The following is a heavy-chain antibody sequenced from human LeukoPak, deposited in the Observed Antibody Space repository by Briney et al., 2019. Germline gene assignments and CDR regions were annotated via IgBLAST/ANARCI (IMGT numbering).Heavy chain of an antibody. Sequence: SVKVSCKASGGTLSSYAISWVRQAPGQGLEWMGRIIPILGIANYAQKLQGRVTITADKSTSTAYMELSSLRSEDTAVYYCAGGLYYYDSSGYPYYYGMDVWGQGTTVTVSS. D-gene: IGHD3-22*01. CDR2: IIPILGIA. CDR1: GGTLSSYA. CDR3: AGGLYYYDSSGYPYYYGMDV. V-gene: IGHV1-69*04. J-gene: IGHJ6*02.